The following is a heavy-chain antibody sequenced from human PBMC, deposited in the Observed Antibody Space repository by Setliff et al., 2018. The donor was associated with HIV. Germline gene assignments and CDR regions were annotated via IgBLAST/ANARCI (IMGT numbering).Heavy chain of an antibody. D-gene: IGHD3-16*02. V-gene: IGHV4-34*01. CDR1: GGSYSDNY. CDR2: INHSGST. CDR3: ARGSYYAYVWGIYRYTGFDY. J-gene: IGHJ4*02. Sequence: KSSETLSPTCAVYGGSYSDNYWSWSRQSPGKGLEWSGEINHSGSTNYNPSLKSRVTIAVDTSKNQFSLKLNSVTAADTAVYYCARGSYYAYVWGIYRYTGFDYWGQGTLVTVSS.